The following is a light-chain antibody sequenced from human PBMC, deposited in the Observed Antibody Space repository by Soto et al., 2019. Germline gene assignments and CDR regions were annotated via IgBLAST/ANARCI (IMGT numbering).Light chain of an antibody. J-gene: IGKJ2*01. V-gene: IGKV1-5*01. CDR1: QSLTGR. CDR2: VVS. CDR3: QQYKVYPYT. Sequence: DIQMTQSPSTLSASIGDTVTLTCRASQSLTGRLAWYQQKPGRPPKLLIYVVSILESGVPSRFSGSESGTDFTLTISSLRPDDFATYYCQQYKVYPYTFGQGTRLDI.